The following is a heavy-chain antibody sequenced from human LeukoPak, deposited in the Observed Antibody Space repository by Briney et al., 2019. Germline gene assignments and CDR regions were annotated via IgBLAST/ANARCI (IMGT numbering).Heavy chain of an antibody. D-gene: IGHD6-19*01. CDR1: GGSISSYY. Sequence: SGTLSLTCTVSGGSISSYYWSWIRQPPGKGLEWIGYIYYSGSTNYNPSLKSRVTISVDTSKNQFSLKLSSVTAADTAVYYCASSGSGRAPHDYWGQGTLVTVSS. CDR3: ASSGSGRAPHDY. V-gene: IGHV4-59*08. J-gene: IGHJ4*02. CDR2: IYYSGST.